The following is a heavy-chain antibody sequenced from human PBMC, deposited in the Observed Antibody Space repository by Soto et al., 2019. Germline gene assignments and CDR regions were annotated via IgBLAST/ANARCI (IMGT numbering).Heavy chain of an antibody. D-gene: IGHD6-13*01. V-gene: IGHV3-48*02. CDR1: GFTFSSYS. CDR2: ISSSSSTI. Sequence: GGSLRLSCAASGFTFSSYSMNWVRQAPGKGLEWVSYISSSSSTIYYADSVKGRFTISRDNAKNSLYLQMNSLRDEDTAVYYCARDLIAAAGLSRFVDYYYGMDVWGQGTTVTVSS. CDR3: ARDLIAAAGLSRFVDYYYGMDV. J-gene: IGHJ6*02.